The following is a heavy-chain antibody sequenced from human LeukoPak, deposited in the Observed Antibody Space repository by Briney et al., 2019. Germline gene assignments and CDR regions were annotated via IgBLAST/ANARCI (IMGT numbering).Heavy chain of an antibody. J-gene: IGHJ4*02. CDR2: ISSSSSTI. CDR3: ARGRYDSSGYYALFDY. V-gene: IGHV3-48*04. Sequence: GGSLRLSCAASGFTFSSYSMNWVRQAPGKGLEWVSYISSSSSTIYYADSMKGRFTISRDNAKNSVYLQVNSVRAEDTAVHYCARGRYDSSGYYALFDYWGRGTLVTVSS. CDR1: GFTFSSYS. D-gene: IGHD3-22*01.